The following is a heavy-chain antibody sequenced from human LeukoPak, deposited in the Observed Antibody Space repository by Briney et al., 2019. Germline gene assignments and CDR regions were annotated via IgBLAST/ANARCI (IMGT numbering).Heavy chain of an antibody. CDR2: IYPGESDI. Sequence: GESLKISCKGFGYSFTSYWIGWVRQMPGKGLEWVGLIYPGESDIRYSPSFQGQVTISADKSISTAYLQWSSLKASDTAMYYCARLDGYNIPPDYWGQGTLVTVSS. CDR1: GYSFTSYW. D-gene: IGHD5-24*01. V-gene: IGHV5-51*01. CDR3: ARLDGYNIPPDY. J-gene: IGHJ4*02.